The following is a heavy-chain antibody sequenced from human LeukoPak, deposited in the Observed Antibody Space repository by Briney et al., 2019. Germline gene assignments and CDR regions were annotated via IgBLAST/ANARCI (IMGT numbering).Heavy chain of an antibody. Sequence: GASVNVSCKTSGYTFTGYYMHWVRQAPGQGLEWMGWINPNSGGTNYPQKFQGRVTMTRDTSISTAYMDLTRLRSDDTAVYYCSRVDSTGYYRGRGPIDYWGQGNLVTVSS. D-gene: IGHD3-22*01. V-gene: IGHV1-2*02. CDR3: SRVDSTGYYRGRGPIDY. J-gene: IGHJ4*02. CDR2: INPNSGGT. CDR1: GYTFTGYY.